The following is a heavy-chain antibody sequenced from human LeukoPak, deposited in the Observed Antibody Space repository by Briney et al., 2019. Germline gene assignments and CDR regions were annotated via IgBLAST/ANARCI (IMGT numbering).Heavy chain of an antibody. CDR3: ASSMVRGPVGPNWFDP. CDR1: GGSISSGDYY. V-gene: IGHV4-30-4*01. J-gene: IGHJ5*02. Sequence: SETLSLTCTVSGGSISSGDYYWSWIRQPPGKGLEWIGYIYYSGSTYYNPSLKGRVTISVDTSKNQFSLKLSSVTAADTAAYYCASSMVRGPVGPNWFDPWGQGTLVTVSS. CDR2: IYYSGST. D-gene: IGHD3-10*01.